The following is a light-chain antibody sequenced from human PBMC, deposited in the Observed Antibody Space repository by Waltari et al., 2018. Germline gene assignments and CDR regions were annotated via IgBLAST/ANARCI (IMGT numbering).Light chain of an antibody. CDR1: QTLLYSSNNKNY. J-gene: IGKJ5*01. CDR3: QQYYSTPPT. Sequence: DIVMTKSPDSLAVSLGERATINCKSSQTLLYSSNNKNYLAWYQQKPGQPPKLLIYWASARESGVPDRFSGSGSGTDFTLTISSLQAEDVAVYYCQQYYSTPPTFGQGTRLEIK. CDR2: WAS. V-gene: IGKV4-1*01.